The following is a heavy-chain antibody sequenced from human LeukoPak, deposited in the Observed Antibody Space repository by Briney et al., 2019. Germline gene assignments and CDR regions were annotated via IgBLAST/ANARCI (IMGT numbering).Heavy chain of an antibody. CDR1: GGTFSSYA. D-gene: IGHD3-10*02. CDR2: IIPIFGTA. Sequence: GASVKVSCKASGGTFSSYAISWVRQAPGQGLEWMGGIIPIFGTANYAQKFQGRVTITADESTSTAYMELSSLRSEDTAVYYCVRDRGYYGRRRPGIDYYYYMDVWGKGTTVTISS. CDR3: VRDRGYYGRRRPGIDYYYYMDV. V-gene: IGHV1-69*13. J-gene: IGHJ6*03.